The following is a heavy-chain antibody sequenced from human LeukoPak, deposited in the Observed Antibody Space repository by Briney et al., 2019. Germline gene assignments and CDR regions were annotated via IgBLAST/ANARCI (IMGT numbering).Heavy chain of an antibody. Sequence: GESLKISCKDSEYRFSSHWVAWVRQLPGNGLERMGIIYPGDSETIYSPSFQGQVTISVDKSISTAYLQWASLKASDTAMYYCALITRERVFDYWGQGTLVTVSS. V-gene: IGHV5-51*01. CDR1: EYRFSSHW. CDR3: ALITRERVFDY. D-gene: IGHD3-10*01. J-gene: IGHJ4*02. CDR2: IYPGDSET.